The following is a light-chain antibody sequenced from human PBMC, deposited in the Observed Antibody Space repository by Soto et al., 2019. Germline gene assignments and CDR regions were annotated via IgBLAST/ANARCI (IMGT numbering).Light chain of an antibody. V-gene: IGLV4-69*01. CDR1: SGHSSYA. Sequence: QSVLTQSPSASASLGASVKLTCTLSSGHSSYAIAWHQQQPEKGPRYLMKLNSDGSHSKGDGIPDRFSGSSSGAERYLTISSLQSEDEADYYCQTWGTGIPVCVFGTGTKVTVL. CDR2: LNSDGSH. CDR3: QTWGTGIPVCV. J-gene: IGLJ1*01.